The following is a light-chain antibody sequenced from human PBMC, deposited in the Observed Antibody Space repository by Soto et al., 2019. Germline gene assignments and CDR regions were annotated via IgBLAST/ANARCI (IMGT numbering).Light chain of an antibody. J-gene: IGKJ5*01. CDR3: QQSYRTPLT. CDR2: STS. CDR1: QYIDDF. V-gene: IGKV1-39*01. Sequence: DIQMTQSPSSLSASVGDRVTITCRTSQYIDDFLNWYQQKPGKAPKLLIYSTSNLQSGVPSRFSGSGSGTDFTLTISSLHPEDFASYFCQQSYRTPLTFGQGTRLEIK.